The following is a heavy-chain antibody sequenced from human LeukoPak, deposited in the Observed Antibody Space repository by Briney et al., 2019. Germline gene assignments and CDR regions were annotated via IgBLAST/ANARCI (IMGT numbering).Heavy chain of an antibody. V-gene: IGHV4-59*08. D-gene: IGHD1-26*01. CDR1: GGSISSYY. J-gene: IGHJ3*02. CDR3: ASIVGATRTFAFDI. CDR2: IYYSGST. Sequence: SETLSLTCTVSGGSISSYYWSWIRQPPGKGLESIGYIYYSGSTNYNPSLKSRVTISVDTSKNQFSLKLSSVTAADTAVYYCASIVGATRTFAFDIWGQGTMVTVSS.